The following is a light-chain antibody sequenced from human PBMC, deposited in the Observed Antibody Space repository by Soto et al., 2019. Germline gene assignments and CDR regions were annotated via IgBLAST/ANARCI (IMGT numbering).Light chain of an antibody. J-gene: IGKJ5*01. Sequence: ELVLTQSPATLSLSPAERATLSCRASQSVSSYLAWYQQKPGQAPTLLIYDASNRATGIPARFSGSGSGTDFTLTISSLEPEDFAVYYCQQRSHWPPITFGQGTRLEIK. CDR2: DAS. CDR3: QQRSHWPPIT. V-gene: IGKV3-11*01. CDR1: QSVSSY.